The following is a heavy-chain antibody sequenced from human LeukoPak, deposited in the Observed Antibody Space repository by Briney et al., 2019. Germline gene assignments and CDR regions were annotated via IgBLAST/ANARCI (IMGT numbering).Heavy chain of an antibody. D-gene: IGHD2-21*02. Sequence: GGSLRLSCEASGFTVSSNYMSWVRQAPGKGLEWVSLIYSGGSTYYADSVKGRFTISRDNAKNSLYLQMNSLRAEDTAVYYCARDTYCGGDCYSDGDYWGQGTLVTVSS. CDR2: IYSGGST. CDR3: ARDTYCGGDCYSDGDY. CDR1: GFTVSSNY. V-gene: IGHV3-53*01. J-gene: IGHJ4*02.